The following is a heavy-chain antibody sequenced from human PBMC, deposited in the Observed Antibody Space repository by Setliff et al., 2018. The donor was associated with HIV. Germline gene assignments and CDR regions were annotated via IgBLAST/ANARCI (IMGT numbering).Heavy chain of an antibody. Sequence: PGGSLRLSCAASGFTFSSYSMNWVRQAPGKGLEWVSSISSSSSYIYYADSVKGRFTISRDNAKNSLYLQMNSLRAEDTAVYYCAFLGFYGGNFDYWGQGTQVTVSS. J-gene: IGHJ4*02. CDR1: GFTFSSYS. D-gene: IGHD4-17*01. CDR2: ISSSSSYI. V-gene: IGHV3-21*01. CDR3: AFLGFYGGNFDY.